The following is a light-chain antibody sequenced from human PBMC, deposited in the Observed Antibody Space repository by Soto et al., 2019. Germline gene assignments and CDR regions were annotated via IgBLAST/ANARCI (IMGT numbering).Light chain of an antibody. CDR3: LQDYNYPWT. CDR1: QGIRND. V-gene: IGKV1-6*01. CDR2: AAS. Sequence: AIQMTQSPSSLSAAVGDGVTITCRASQGIRNDLGWYQQKPGKAPKLLIYAASSLQSGVPSRFSGSGSGTDFTLTISSLQPEDFATYYCLQDYNYPWTFGQGTKVDIK. J-gene: IGKJ1*01.